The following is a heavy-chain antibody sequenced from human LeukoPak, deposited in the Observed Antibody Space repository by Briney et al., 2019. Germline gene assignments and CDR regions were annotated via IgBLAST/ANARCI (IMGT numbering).Heavy chain of an antibody. CDR2: ISGSGSST. V-gene: IGHV3-23*01. Sequence: GGSLRLSCAASGFTFSSYAMNWVRQAPGKGLEWVSVISGSGSSTNYADSVKGRFTISRDNSKNMVYLQMNSLRVEDTAVYFCATDGRSSSTWYFYYWGQGTLVTVSS. D-gene: IGHD6-13*01. CDR3: ATDGRSSSTWYFYY. CDR1: GFTFSSYA. J-gene: IGHJ4*02.